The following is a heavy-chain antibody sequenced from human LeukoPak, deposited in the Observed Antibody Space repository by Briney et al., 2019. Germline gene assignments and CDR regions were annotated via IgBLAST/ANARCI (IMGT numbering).Heavy chain of an antibody. CDR2: ISESGDNT. CDR1: GFTFSSYS. V-gene: IGHV3-23*01. J-gene: IGHJ5*02. CDR3: AKQFVNR. D-gene: IGHD3-16*02. Sequence: GGSLRLSCAASGFTFSSYSMNWVRQAPGKGLEWVSAISESGDNTHYADSVKGRFTISRDNSQSTLYLQMSSLRAEDTAVYYCAKQFVNRWGQGTLVTVSS.